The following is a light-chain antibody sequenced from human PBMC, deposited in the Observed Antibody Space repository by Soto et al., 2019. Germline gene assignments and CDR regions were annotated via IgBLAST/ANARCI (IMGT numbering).Light chain of an antibody. V-gene: IGKV3-20*01. Sequence: EIVLTQSPGTLSLSPGERATLSCRASQSVSSSYLAWYQQKPGQAPRLLIYGASSRATGIPDRFSGSGSGTDFTLTISRLEPEYFAVYYCQQYGRSPWTFGQGTKVEIK. CDR1: QSVSSSY. CDR2: GAS. J-gene: IGKJ1*01. CDR3: QQYGRSPWT.